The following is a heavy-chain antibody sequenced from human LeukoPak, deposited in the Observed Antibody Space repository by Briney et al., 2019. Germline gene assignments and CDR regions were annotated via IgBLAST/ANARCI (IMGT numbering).Heavy chain of an antibody. Sequence: SETLSLTCAVYGGSFSGYYWSWIRQPPGKGLEWIGEINHSGSTNYNPSLKSRVTISVDTSKNQFSLKLSSVTAADTAVYYCARGEGYDFAYYFDYWGQGTLVTVSS. D-gene: IGHD3-3*01. CDR3: ARGEGYDFAYYFDY. J-gene: IGHJ4*02. V-gene: IGHV4-34*01. CDR2: INHSGST. CDR1: GGSFSGYY.